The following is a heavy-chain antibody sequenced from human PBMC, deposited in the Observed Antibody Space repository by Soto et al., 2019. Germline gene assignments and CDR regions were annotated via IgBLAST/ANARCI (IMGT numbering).Heavy chain of an antibody. D-gene: IGHD3-16*01. CDR2: PRDKAQGYST. CDR1: GFTLSDHY. Sequence: GGSLRLSCVGSGFTLSDHYIDWVRQAPGKGLEWVGRPRDKAQGYSTAYAASVKGRFTTSRDESKNSVYLQMNSLKTEDTAVYYCVKGLCLGGDSTCKFDLWGRGTLVTVSS. CDR3: VKGLCLGGDSTCKFDL. J-gene: IGHJ2*01. V-gene: IGHV3-72*01.